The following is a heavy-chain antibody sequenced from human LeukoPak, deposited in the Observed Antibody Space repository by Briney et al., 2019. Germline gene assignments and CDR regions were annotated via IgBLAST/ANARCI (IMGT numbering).Heavy chain of an antibody. CDR1: GFTFSSYW. CDR2: INSDGSST. Sequence: QPGGSLRLSCAASGFTFSSYWMHWVRQAPGKGLVWVSRINSDGSSTSYADSVKGRFTISRDNAKNSLYLQMNSLRAEDTAVYFCASHQNYYYYMDVWGKGTTVTVSS. J-gene: IGHJ6*03. CDR3: ASHQNYYYYMDV. V-gene: IGHV3-74*01. D-gene: IGHD2-2*01.